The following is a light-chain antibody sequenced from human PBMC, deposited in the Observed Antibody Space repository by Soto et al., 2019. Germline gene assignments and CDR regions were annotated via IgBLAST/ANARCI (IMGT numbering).Light chain of an antibody. CDR1: HTVSNF. CDR3: RQSYLTPLT. J-gene: IGKJ4*01. V-gene: IGKV1-39*01. Sequence: DIQMTQSPSSLSASVGDRVTITCRASHTVSNFLNWYQQKPGEAPRLVIYSASSLQSGVPSRFSGSGSGTDFALTINSLQPEDFATYYCRQSYLTPLTFGGGTKVEIK. CDR2: SAS.